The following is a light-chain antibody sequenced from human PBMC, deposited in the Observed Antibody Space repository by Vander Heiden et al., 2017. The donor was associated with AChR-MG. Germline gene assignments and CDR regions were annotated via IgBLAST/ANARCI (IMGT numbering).Light chain of an antibody. CDR2: MNS. Sequence: QAILIQPPSVSGTPGQRVTISCSGSNSNIGSNYVYWYQQLPGTAPKLRSYMNSQRTSGVPDRISGSKSGTSASPATSGLRSEDEADYYVSSWDDSLSGHVEFGGGTKLTV. CDR1: NSNIGSNY. J-gene: IGLJ2*01. CDR3: SSWDDSLSGHVE. V-gene: IGLV1-47*01.